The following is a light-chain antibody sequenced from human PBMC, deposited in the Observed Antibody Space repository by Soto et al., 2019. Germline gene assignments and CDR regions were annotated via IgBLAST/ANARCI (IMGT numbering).Light chain of an antibody. J-gene: IGKJ1*01. V-gene: IGKV3-20*01. CDR3: QHYVTSRTT. Sequence: IVFTQSPGTLSLSTGERATLSCGASQSVTSNYLAWYQQKPGQAPRLLIFGASIRVTGIPDRFIGSGSGTDFTLTITRLEPEDFAVYYCQHYVTSRTTFGQGTKVDIK. CDR1: QSVTSNY. CDR2: GAS.